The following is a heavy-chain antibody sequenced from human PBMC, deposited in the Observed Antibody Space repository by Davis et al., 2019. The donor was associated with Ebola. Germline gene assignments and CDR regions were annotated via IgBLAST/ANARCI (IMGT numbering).Heavy chain of an antibody. D-gene: IGHD1-7*01. Sequence: SVKVSCKASGGTFSSYAISWVRQAPGQGLEWMGEIIPIFGTANYAQKFQGRVTITADESTSTAYMELSSLRSEDTAVYYCARGTEYPYYYYGMDVWGQGTTVTVSS. CDR2: IIPIFGTA. CDR3: ARGTEYPYYYYGMDV. V-gene: IGHV1-69*13. CDR1: GGTFSSYA. J-gene: IGHJ6*02.